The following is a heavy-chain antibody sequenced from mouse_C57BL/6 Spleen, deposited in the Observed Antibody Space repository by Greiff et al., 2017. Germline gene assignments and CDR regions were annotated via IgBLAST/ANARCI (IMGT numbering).Heavy chain of an antibody. CDR1: GFTFSSYG. Sequence: EVKLMESGGDLVKPGGSLKLSCAASGFTFSSYGMSWVRQTPDKRLEWVATISSGGSYTDYPYSVKGRFTISRDNAKNTLYLQMSSLKSEDTAMYYCARESITTVGATRYFDVWGTGTTVTVSS. CDR2: ISSGGSYT. J-gene: IGHJ1*03. CDR3: ARESITTVGATRYFDV. D-gene: IGHD1-1*01. V-gene: IGHV5-6*01.